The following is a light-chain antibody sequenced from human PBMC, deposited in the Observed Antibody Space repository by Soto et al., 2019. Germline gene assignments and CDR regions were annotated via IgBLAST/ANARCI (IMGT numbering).Light chain of an antibody. CDR2: DVS. CDR1: QSVSNS. CDR3: QQYGSSIT. Sequence: EIVLTQSPATLSLSPGERVTLSCRASQSVSNSLAWYQQKPGQPPRLLIYDVSNRATGIPARFSGSGSGTDFTLTITSLEPEDFAVYYCQQYGSSITFGPGTKVDIK. V-gene: IGKV3-11*01. J-gene: IGKJ3*01.